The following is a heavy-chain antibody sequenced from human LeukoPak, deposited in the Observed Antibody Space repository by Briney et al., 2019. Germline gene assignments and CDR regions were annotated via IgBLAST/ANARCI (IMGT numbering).Heavy chain of an antibody. CDR3: ARSVPDYTRFDY. J-gene: IGHJ4*02. CDR1: GFTFSDYA. CDR2: FKTKYHQV. Sequence: PGGSLRLSCVASGFTFSDYAMNWVRQAPGKGLEWVSTFKTKYHQVYYAESVRGRFTISTDNSRNTVFLQMNSLSADDTALYYCARSVPDYTRFDYWGQGALVTVSS. D-gene: IGHD4-11*01. V-gene: IGHV3-23*05.